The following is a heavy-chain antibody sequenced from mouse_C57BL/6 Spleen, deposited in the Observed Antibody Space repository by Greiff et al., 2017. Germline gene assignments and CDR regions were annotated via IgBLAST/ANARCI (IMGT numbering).Heavy chain of an antibody. V-gene: IGHV1-80*01. Sequence: QVHVQQSGAELVKPGASVKISCKASGYAFSSYWMNWVKQRPGQGLEWIGQIYPGDGGTNYNGKFKGKATLTADKSSSTAYMQLSSLTSEDSAVYFCVRPHDYERSYGYIDVWGTGTTVTVSS. CDR2: IYPGDGGT. CDR1: GYAFSSYW. J-gene: IGHJ1*03. D-gene: IGHD1-2*01. CDR3: VRPHDYERSYGYIDV.